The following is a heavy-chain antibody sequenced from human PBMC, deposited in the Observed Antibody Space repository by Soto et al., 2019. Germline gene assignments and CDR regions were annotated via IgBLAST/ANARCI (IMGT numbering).Heavy chain of an antibody. CDR3: ARTPEGHYYYDKPYYFDY. CDR1: GGSISSYY. V-gene: IGHV4-59*01. CDR2: IYYSGST. Sequence: SETLSLTCTVSGGSISSYYWSWIRQPPGKGLEWIGYIYYSGSTNYNPSLKSRVTISVDTSKNQFSLKLSSVTAADTAVYYFARTPEGHYYYDKPYYFDYWGQGTLVTVSS. J-gene: IGHJ4*02. D-gene: IGHD3-22*01.